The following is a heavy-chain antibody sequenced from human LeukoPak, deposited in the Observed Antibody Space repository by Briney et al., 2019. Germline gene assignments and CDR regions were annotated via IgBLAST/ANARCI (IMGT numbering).Heavy chain of an antibody. Sequence: GGSLRLSCAASAFTFSSYGMSWVRQAPGKGLEWVSGIGGSGDRTYYADSVKGRFTISRDNAKNSLYLQMNSLRAEDTAVYYCARDAYYYDSSGYYLPAGADYWGQGTLVTVSS. V-gene: IGHV3-23*01. J-gene: IGHJ4*02. CDR1: AFTFSSYG. CDR3: ARDAYYYDSSGYYLPAGADY. CDR2: IGGSGDRT. D-gene: IGHD3-22*01.